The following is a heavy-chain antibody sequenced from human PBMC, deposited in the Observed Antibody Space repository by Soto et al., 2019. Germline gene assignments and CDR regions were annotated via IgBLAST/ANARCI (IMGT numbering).Heavy chain of an antibody. CDR2: IYYSGST. J-gene: IGHJ5*02. V-gene: IGHV4-59*01. Sequence: PSETLSLTCTVSGGSISSYYWSWIRQPPGKGLEWIGYIYYSGSTNYNPSLKSRVTISVDTSKNQFSLKLSSVTAADTAVYYCARDPYYDSSGYYSWFDPWGQGTLVTSPQ. CDR1: GGSISSYY. D-gene: IGHD3-22*01. CDR3: ARDPYYDSSGYYSWFDP.